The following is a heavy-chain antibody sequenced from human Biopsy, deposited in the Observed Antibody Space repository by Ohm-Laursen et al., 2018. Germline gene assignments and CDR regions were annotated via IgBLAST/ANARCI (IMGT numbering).Heavy chain of an antibody. V-gene: IGHV3-23*01. CDR3: TKAGSQDGFDI. D-gene: IGHD3-10*01. CDR2: ISGSGDTA. J-gene: IGHJ3*02. CDR1: GFTFASHA. Sequence: SLRLSCAASGFTFASHAMRWVRQAPGKGLEWVSLISGSGDTAYYPDSVKGRFTISRDNSKNTLYLEMNILRNEETAKYYCTKAGSQDGFDIWGPGTMVTVSS.